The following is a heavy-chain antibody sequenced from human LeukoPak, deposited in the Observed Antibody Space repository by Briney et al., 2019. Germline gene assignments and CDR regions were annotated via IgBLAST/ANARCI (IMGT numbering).Heavy chain of an antibody. Sequence: GSSVKVSCTASGGTFSSYAISWVRQAPGQGLEWMGGIIPIFGTANYAQEFQGRVTITADESTSTAYMELSSLRSEDTAVYYCARDLGRGSSWYNWFDPWGQGTLVTVSS. CDR1: GGTFSSYA. V-gene: IGHV1-69*01. CDR2: IIPIFGTA. CDR3: ARDLGRGSSWYNWFDP. D-gene: IGHD6-13*01. J-gene: IGHJ5*02.